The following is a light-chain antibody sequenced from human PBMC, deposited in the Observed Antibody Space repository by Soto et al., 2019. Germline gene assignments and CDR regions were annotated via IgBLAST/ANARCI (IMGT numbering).Light chain of an antibody. V-gene: IGLV2-14*01. CDR3: CSYTRSGTLI. CDR1: SGDIGDYNY. J-gene: IGLJ1*01. CDR2: DVS. Sequence: QSVLTHPASVSGSPGQSITISCVGTSGDIGDYNYVSWYQQHPGKVPKVIIYDVSNRPSGVSYRFSGTKSGNTASLTVSGLHAEDEADYYCCSYTRSGTLIFGTGTKVTVL.